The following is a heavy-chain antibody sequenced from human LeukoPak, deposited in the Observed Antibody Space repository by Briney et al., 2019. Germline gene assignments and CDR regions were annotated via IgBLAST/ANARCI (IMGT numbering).Heavy chain of an antibody. J-gene: IGHJ4*02. Sequence: HPGGSLRLSCAASGFTFSSYGMHWVRQAPGKGLEWVAVISYDGSNKYYADSVKGRFTISGDNSKNTLYLQMNSLRAEDTAVYYCAKPDIVVVPAAPQIAHLDYWGQGTLVTVSS. CDR1: GFTFSSYG. V-gene: IGHV3-30*18. CDR2: ISYDGSNK. D-gene: IGHD2-2*01. CDR3: AKPDIVVVPAAPQIAHLDY.